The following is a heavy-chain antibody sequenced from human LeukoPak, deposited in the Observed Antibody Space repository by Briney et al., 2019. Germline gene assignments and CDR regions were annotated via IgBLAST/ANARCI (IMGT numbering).Heavy chain of an antibody. Sequence: KSSETLSLTCVVSGGSISSYNWWSWVRQPPGKGLEWIGEIYHSGSTNYNPSLKSRVTISLDKSKNQFSLKLSSVTAADTAVYYCARDPGALYDYWGQGTLVTVSS. CDR3: ARDPGALYDY. V-gene: IGHV4-4*02. J-gene: IGHJ4*02. CDR1: GGSISSYNW. CDR2: IYHSGST. D-gene: IGHD1-26*01.